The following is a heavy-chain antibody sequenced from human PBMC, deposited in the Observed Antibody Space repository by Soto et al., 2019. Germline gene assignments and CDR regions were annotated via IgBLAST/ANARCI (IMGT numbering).Heavy chain of an antibody. CDR3: ALTSSWDQFDY. CDR2: IWYDGSNK. Sequence: GGSLRLSCAASGFTFSSYGMHWVRQAPGKGLEWVAVIWYDGSNKYYADSVKGRFTISRDNSKNTLYLQMNSLRAEDTAVYYCALTSSWDQFDYWGQGTLVTVSS. CDR1: GFTFSSYG. V-gene: IGHV3-33*01. D-gene: IGHD1-26*01. J-gene: IGHJ4*02.